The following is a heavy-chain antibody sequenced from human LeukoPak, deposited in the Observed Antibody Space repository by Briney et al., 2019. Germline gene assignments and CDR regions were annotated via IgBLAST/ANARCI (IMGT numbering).Heavy chain of an antibody. J-gene: IGHJ4*02. CDR1: GYSISSGYY. D-gene: IGHD3-22*01. CDR2: IYHSGST. Sequence: SETLSLTCTVSGYSISSGYYWDWIRQPPGKGLEWIGSIYHSGSTYYNPSLKSRVTISGDTSKNQFSLKLTSVTAADTAVYYCARGYYDSSPGYWGQGTLVTVSS. V-gene: IGHV4-38-2*02. CDR3: ARGYYDSSPGY.